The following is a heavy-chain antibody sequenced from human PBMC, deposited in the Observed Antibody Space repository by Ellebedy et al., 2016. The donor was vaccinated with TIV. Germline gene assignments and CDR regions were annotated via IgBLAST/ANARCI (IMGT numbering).Heavy chain of an antibody. V-gene: IGHV1-18*01. D-gene: IGHD1-26*01. CDR3: AREVGATRNYYHYGMGV. CDR2: ISGNTGNT. CDR1: GYTFTIYG. Sequence: AASVKVSCKASGYTFTIYGISWVRQAPGQGLEWMGWISGNTGNTKSVEKFQGRVTMTTDTSTSTAYMELRSLRSDDTAVYYCAREVGATRNYYHYGMGVWGQGTTVTVSS. J-gene: IGHJ6*02.